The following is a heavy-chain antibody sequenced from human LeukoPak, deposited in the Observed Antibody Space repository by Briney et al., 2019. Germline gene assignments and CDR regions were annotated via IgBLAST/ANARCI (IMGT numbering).Heavy chain of an antibody. CDR1: GYTFTGYY. J-gene: IGHJ5*02. CDR3: ARATGYSSRKRFDP. Sequence: ASVKVSCKTSGYTFTGYYMQWVRQAPGQGLEWMGWINPNSGGTYIAQKFQGRVTMTRDTSISTAYMELSRLRSDDTAVYYCARATGYSSRKRFDPWGQGTLVTVSS. V-gene: IGHV1-2*02. D-gene: IGHD6-13*01. CDR2: INPNSGGT.